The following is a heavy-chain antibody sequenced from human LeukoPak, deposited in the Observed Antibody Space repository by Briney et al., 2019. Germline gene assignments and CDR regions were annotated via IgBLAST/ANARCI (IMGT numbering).Heavy chain of an antibody. J-gene: IGHJ4*02. D-gene: IGHD6-13*01. Sequence: PSETLSLTCAVSGGSFSTYYWSWIRQPPGKGLEWIGEINHSGSTDYNASLKSPVTILVDTAKKQVSLKLTSVTAADTAVYYCARHEGRVYSSSWRPFDYWGQGTLVTVSS. CDR3: ARHEGRVYSSSWRPFDY. V-gene: IGHV4-34*01. CDR1: GGSFSTYY. CDR2: INHSGST.